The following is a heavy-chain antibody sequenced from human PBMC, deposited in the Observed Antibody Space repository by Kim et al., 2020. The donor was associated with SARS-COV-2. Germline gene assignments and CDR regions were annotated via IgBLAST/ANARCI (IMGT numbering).Heavy chain of an antibody. V-gene: IGHV5-51*01. CDR3: ARGYNTGWSSFDY. D-gene: IGHD6-19*01. Sequence: YSPSSQGQVTISADKSITTAYLQWSSLKASDTAMYYCARGYNTGWSSFDYWGQGTLVTVSS. J-gene: IGHJ4*02.